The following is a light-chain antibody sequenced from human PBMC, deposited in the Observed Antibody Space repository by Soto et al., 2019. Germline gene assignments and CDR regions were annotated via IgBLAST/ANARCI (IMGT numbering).Light chain of an antibody. CDR3: QQYNNWPPGYT. V-gene: IGKV3-15*01. CDR1: QSVSSN. CDR2: GAS. J-gene: IGKJ2*01. Sequence: EIVMTQSPATLSVSPGERATLSCMASQSVSSNLAWYQQKPGQAPRLLIYGASTRATGIPARFSGSGSGTEFTLTISSLQSEDFAVYYCQQYNNWPPGYTCGRGTKLEIK.